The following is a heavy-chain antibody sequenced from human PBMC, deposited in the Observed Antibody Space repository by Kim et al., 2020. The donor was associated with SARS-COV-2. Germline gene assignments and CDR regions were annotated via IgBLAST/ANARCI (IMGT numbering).Heavy chain of an antibody. CDR3: ARVGYSSSWYRQVSYNYNGMDV. Sequence: SETLSLTCAVYGGSFSGYYWRWIRHPPGKGLEWIGEINHSGSTKYNPSLKSRVTISVDTSKNQFSLKLSSVTAADTAVYYCARVGYSSSWYRQVSYNYNGMDVWGQGTTVTVSS. D-gene: IGHD6-13*01. CDR1: GGSFSGYY. J-gene: IGHJ6*02. CDR2: INHSGST. V-gene: IGHV4-34*01.